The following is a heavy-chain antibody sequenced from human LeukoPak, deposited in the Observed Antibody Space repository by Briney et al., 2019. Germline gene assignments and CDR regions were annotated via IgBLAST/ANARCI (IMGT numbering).Heavy chain of an antibody. Sequence: GGSLRLSCAASGYTFSDYYMSWIRQAPGKGLEWVSYISSSGSTIYYADSVKGRFTISRDNAKNSLYLQMNSLRAEDTAVYYCARDTVATINDYWGQGTLVTVSS. J-gene: IGHJ4*02. CDR2: ISSSGSTI. CDR3: ARDTVATINDY. D-gene: IGHD5-24*01. V-gene: IGHV3-11*01. CDR1: GYTFSDYY.